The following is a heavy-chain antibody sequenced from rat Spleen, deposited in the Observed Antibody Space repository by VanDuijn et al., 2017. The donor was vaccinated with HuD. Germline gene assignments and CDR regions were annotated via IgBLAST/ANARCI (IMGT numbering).Heavy chain of an antibody. CDR3: ATQSIIRVPLFDY. D-gene: IGHD4-3*01. CDR1: GFTFSDYY. CDR2: ISTGGGST. J-gene: IGHJ2*01. V-gene: IGHV5-27*01. Sequence: EVQLVESGGGLVQPGRSLKLSCAASGFTFSDYYMAWVRQAPKKGLEWVAYISTGGGSTYYRDSVKGRFNISRDNAKSTLYLQMDSLRSEDTANYYCATQSIIRVPLFDYWRQGVMVTVSS.